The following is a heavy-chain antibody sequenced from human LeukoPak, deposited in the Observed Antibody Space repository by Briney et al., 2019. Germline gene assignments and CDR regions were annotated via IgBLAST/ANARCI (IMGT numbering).Heavy chain of an antibody. V-gene: IGHV1-18*01. CDR2: ISAYNGNT. J-gene: IGHJ4*02. CDR1: GYTFTNYG. Sequence: ASVKVSCKASGYTFTNYGINWVRQAPGQGLEWMGWISAYNGNTNYAQKLQGRVTMTTDTSTSTAYMELRSLRSDDTAVYYCARDLDQYSGRFGGFGHDFWGQGTLAIVSS. CDR3: ARDLDQYSGRFGGFGHDF. D-gene: IGHD1-26*01.